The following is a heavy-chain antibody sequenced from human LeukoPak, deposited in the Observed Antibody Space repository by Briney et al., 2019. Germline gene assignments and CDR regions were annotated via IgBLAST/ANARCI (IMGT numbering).Heavy chain of an antibody. CDR1: GFTFDDYA. V-gene: IGHV3-9*01. CDR3: ARDHYYDSSGYYYFDY. Sequence: PGRSLRLSCAASGFTFDDYAMHWVRQAPGKGLEWVSGISWNSGSIGYADSVKGRFTISRDNAKNSLYLQMNSLRAEDTAVYYCARDHYYDSSGYYYFDYWGQGTLVTVSS. CDR2: ISWNSGSI. J-gene: IGHJ4*02. D-gene: IGHD3-22*01.